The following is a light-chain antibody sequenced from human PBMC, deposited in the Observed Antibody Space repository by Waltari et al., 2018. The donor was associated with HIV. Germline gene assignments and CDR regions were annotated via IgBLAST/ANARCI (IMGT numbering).Light chain of an antibody. CDR3: QQDYRPPRT. CDR1: QSVLYSTNNKNY. Sequence: DIVMTQSPDSMAVSLGEGATINCKSSQSVLYSTNNKNYLAWYQQKPGQPPQLLIYWASTRKSGVAGRISGGGAGEDSTITNRRLQAEDVAVYYCQQDYRPPRTFGQGTKVEIK. CDR2: WAS. J-gene: IGKJ1*01. V-gene: IGKV4-1*01.